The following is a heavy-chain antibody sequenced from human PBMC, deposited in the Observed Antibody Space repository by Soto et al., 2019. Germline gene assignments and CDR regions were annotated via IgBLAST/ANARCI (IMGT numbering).Heavy chain of an antibody. CDR1: GVSISSGGYY. CDR2: IYYSGRT. CDR3: ARQRTSVVTQAYFDV. V-gene: IGHV4-31*03. D-gene: IGHD2-21*02. Sequence: ASETLSLTCTVSGVSISSGGYYWSWIRQHPGKGLEWIGNIYYSGRTYYNPSLRSRVIMSVDTSKNHFSLTLKSVTAADTALYYCARQRTSVVTQAYFDVWGPGSLVTVSS. J-gene: IGHJ4*02.